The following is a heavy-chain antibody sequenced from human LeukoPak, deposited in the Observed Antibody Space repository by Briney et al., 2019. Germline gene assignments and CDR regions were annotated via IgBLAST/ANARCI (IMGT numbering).Heavy chain of an antibody. V-gene: IGHV4-39*07. CDR1: GGSISSSSYY. CDR2: INHSGST. J-gene: IGHJ3*02. Sequence: PSETLSLTCTVSGGSISSSSYYWSWIRQPPGEGLEWIGEINHSGSTNYNPSLKRRVTISVDTSKNQFSLKLSSVTAADTAVYYCARLGGWAFDIWGQGTMVTVSS. D-gene: IGHD2-15*01. CDR3: ARLGGWAFDI.